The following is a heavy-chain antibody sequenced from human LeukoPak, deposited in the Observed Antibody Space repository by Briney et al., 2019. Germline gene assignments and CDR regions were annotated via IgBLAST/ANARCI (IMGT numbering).Heavy chain of an antibody. D-gene: IGHD3-10*01. Sequence: GGSLRLSCAASGFTFSSYAMHWVRQAPGKGLEWVAVISYDGSNKYYADSVKGRFTISRDNSKNTLYLQMNSLRAEDTAVYYCARVGYCGSGSSQREYWGQGTLVTVSS. V-gene: IGHV3-30*04. CDR3: ARVGYCGSGSSQREY. CDR1: GFTFSSYA. J-gene: IGHJ4*02. CDR2: ISYDGSNK.